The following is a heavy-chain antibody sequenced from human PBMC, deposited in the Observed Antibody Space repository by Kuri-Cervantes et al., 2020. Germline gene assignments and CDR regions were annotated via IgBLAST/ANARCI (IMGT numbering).Heavy chain of an antibody. V-gene: IGHV3-53*01. CDR1: GFTASSNY. Sequence: GESLKISCAASGFTASSNYMSWVRQAPGKGLEWVSVIYSGGSTYYADSVKGRFTISRDNSKNTLYLQMNSLRAEDTAVYYCARDHSYLRAFDIWGQGTMVTVSS. D-gene: IGHD5-18*01. CDR3: ARDHSYLRAFDI. J-gene: IGHJ3*02. CDR2: IYSGGST.